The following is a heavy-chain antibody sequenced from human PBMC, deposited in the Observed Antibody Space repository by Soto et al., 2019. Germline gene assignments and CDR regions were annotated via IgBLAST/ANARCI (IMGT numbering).Heavy chain of an antibody. CDR2: ITSSGGNT. CDR1: GFTFSSYA. D-gene: IGHD2-2*01. J-gene: IGHJ6*03. V-gene: IGHV3-23*01. Sequence: GGSLRLSCAASGFTFSSYAMSWVRQAPGKGLEWVSTITSSGGNTYYADSVKGRFTISRDNSDNTLYLQLNSLRAEDTALYFCAKPMYQLPSSGDYYYVDVWGKGTTVTVSS. CDR3: AKPMYQLPSSGDYYYVDV.